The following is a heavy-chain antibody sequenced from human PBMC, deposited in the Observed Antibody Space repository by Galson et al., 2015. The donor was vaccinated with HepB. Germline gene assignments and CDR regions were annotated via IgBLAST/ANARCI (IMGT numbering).Heavy chain of an antibody. CDR2: ISGSSSYT. CDR3: AREGVGDSSGIDVFDI. V-gene: IGHV3-11*06. J-gene: IGHJ3*02. CDR1: GFTFSDYY. Sequence: SLRLSCAASGFTFSDYYMSWIRQAPGKGLEWVSYISGSSSYTNYADSVKGRFTISRDNAKNSLYLQMNSLRAEDTAVYYCAREGVGDSSGIDVFDIWGQGTMVTVSS. D-gene: IGHD3-22*01.